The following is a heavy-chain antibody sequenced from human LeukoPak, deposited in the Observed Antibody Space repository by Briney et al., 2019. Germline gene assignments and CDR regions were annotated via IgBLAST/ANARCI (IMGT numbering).Heavy chain of an antibody. D-gene: IGHD1-1*01. J-gene: IGHJ4*02. V-gene: IGHV2-26*01. CDR3: AHRNWNDGFDY. CDR1: GFSLSNARMG. Sequence: ESGPTLVNPTETLTLTRTVSGFSLSNARMGVSWIRQPPGKALEWLAHIFPNDEKSYSPSLKSRLTITKDTSKNQVVLTMTNMDPVDTATYYCAHRNWNDGFDYWGQGTLVTVSS. CDR2: IFPNDEK.